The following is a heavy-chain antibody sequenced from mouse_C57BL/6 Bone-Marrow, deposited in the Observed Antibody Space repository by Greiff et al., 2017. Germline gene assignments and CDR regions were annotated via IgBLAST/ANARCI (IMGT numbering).Heavy chain of an antibody. D-gene: IGHD2-5*01. CDR3: AKGAYYSNYGIAY. J-gene: IGHJ3*01. CDR2: IYPGSGNT. Sequence: VQLQQSGAELVRPGASVKLSCKASGYTFTDYYINWVKQRPGQGLEWIARIYPGSGNTYYNEKFKGKATLTAEKSSSTAYMQLSILTSEDSAVYFCAKGAYYSNYGIAYWGQGTLVTVSA. V-gene: IGHV1-76*01. CDR1: GYTFTDYY.